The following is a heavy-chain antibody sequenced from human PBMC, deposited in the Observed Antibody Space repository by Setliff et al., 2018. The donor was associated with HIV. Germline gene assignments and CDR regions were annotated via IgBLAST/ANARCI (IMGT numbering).Heavy chain of an antibody. D-gene: IGHD6-13*01. Sequence: GGSLRLSCAASGFTFSSYWMHWVRLAPGKGLEWVSSISGSGSSIYYADSVKGRFTISRDNAKNSLYLQMNSLRADDTAVYYCASTFSSSWYPEDYYYYAMDVWGQGTTVTVSS. J-gene: IGHJ6*02. CDR2: ISGSGSSI. V-gene: IGHV3-21*01. CDR1: GFTFSSYW. CDR3: ASTFSSSWYPEDYYYYAMDV.